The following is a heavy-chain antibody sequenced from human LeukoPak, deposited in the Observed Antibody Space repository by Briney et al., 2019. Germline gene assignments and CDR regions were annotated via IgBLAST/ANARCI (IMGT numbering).Heavy chain of an antibody. Sequence: SETLSLTCAVSGGSISSSNWWSWVRQPPGKGLEWIGEIYHSGSTNYNPSLKSRVTISVDKSKNQFSLKLSSVTAADTAVYYCAREGHSSGRAGTFDIWGQGTTVTVSS. V-gene: IGHV4-4*02. J-gene: IGHJ3*02. CDR3: AREGHSSGRAGTFDI. D-gene: IGHD3-22*01. CDR1: GGSISSSNW. CDR2: IYHSGST.